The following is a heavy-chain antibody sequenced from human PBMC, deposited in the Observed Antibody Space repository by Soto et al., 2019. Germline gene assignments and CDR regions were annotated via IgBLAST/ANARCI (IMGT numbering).Heavy chain of an antibody. CDR1: GGSISSSDL. Sequence: SETLSLTCAVSGGSISSSDLWSWVRQPPGKGLEWIGEIYHSGSTNYNPSLKSRVTISVDKSKNQFSLRLSSVTAADTAVYYCARLGYCTSTSCYVDNWFDPWGQGTLVTVSS. CDR2: IYHSGST. V-gene: IGHV4-4*02. J-gene: IGHJ5*02. CDR3: ARLGYCTSTSCYVDNWFDP. D-gene: IGHD2-2*01.